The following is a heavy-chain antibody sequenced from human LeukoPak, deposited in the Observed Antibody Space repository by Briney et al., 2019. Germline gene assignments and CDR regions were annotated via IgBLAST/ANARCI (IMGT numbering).Heavy chain of an antibody. J-gene: IGHJ4*02. CDR2: IYYSGST. CDR3: ARETMDYCSSTSCYAVGLFDY. CDR1: GGSVSSGSYY. Sequence: PSETLSLTCTVSGGSVSSGSYYWSWIRQPPGKGLEWIGYIYYSGSTNYNPSLKSRVTISVDTSKNQFSLKLSSVTAADTAVYYCARETMDYCSSTSCYAVGLFDYWGQGTLVTVSS. D-gene: IGHD2-2*01. V-gene: IGHV4-61*01.